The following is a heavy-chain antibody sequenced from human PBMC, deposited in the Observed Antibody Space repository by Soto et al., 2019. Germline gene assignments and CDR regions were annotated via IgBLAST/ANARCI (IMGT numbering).Heavy chain of an antibody. CDR3: ATGGGSFPYCMDV. CDR2: INPNTGGT. V-gene: IGHV1-2*02. D-gene: IGHD1-26*01. J-gene: IGHJ6*02. CDR1: GYTFTDYF. Sequence: ASVKVSCKASGYTFTDYFIHWVRQAPGQGLEWMGEINPNTGGTNSAQKFQGRVTMTRDTSINTAYMDLSSLGSDDTAVYFCATGGGSFPYCMDVWGQGTTVTVSS.